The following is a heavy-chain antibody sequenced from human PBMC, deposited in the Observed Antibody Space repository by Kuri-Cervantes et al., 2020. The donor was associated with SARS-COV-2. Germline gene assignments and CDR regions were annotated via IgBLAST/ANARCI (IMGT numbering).Heavy chain of an antibody. CDR1: GFIFSDFS. CDR3: ARVFGSYVAAAAAYYFDY. V-gene: IGHV3-48*01. J-gene: IGHJ4*02. D-gene: IGHD6-13*01. CDR2: ISSSSTTI. Sequence: GESLKISGAASGFIFSDFSMNGVRQAPGKGLEWVSYISSSSTTIYYADSVKGRFTISRDNAKNSLYLQMNSLRAEDTAVYYCARVFGSYVAAAAAYYFDYWGQGTLVTVSS.